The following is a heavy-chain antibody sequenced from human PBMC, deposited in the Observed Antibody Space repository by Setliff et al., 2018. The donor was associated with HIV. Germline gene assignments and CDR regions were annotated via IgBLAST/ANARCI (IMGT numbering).Heavy chain of an antibody. CDR2: ISAYNGST. CDR3: ARDSEWGSYIFWTFDI. J-gene: IGHJ3*02. D-gene: IGHD1-26*01. V-gene: IGHV1-18*01. Sequence: ASVKVSCKASGNTFSSYGITWVRQAPGQGLEWMGWISAYNGSTNYAQKLQGRVTMTTDTSTSTAYMELRSLRSDDTAVYYCARDSEWGSYIFWTFDIWGQGTMVTVSS. CDR1: GNTFSSYG.